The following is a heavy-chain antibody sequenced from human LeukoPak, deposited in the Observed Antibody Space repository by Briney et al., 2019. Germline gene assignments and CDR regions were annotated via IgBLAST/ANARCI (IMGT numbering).Heavy chain of an antibody. J-gene: IGHJ4*02. CDR2: ISDSGGRT. CDR3: AKRGVVIRVILVGFHKEAYYFDS. D-gene: IGHD3-22*01. V-gene: IGHV3-23*01. CDR1: GFTFSSYW. Sequence: GGSLRLSCAASGFTFSSYWMHWVRQAPGKGLEWVAGISDSGGRTNYADSVKGRFTISRDIAKNTLYLQMNSLRAEDTAVYFCAKRGVVIRVILVGFHKEAYYFDSWGQGALVTVSS.